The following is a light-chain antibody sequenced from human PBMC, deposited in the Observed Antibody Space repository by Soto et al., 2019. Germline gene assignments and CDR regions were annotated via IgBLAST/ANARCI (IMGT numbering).Light chain of an antibody. V-gene: IGKV3-20*01. Sequence: EIVLTQSPGTLSLSPGERATLSCRASQSVSSNYLAWYQQKHGQAPRLLIYGASSRATGIPDRFSGSGSGTDFTLTISRLEPEDFEVYYCQQYGSSPWKFGQGTKMEI. J-gene: IGKJ1*01. CDR1: QSVSSNY. CDR3: QQYGSSPWK. CDR2: GAS.